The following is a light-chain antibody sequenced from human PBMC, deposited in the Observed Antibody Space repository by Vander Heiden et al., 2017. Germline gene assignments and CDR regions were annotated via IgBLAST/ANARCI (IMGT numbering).Light chain of an antibody. Sequence: QSALTQPAPVSGSPGQPITISCTGTSSDVGGYNYVSWYQQNPGKAPKLMIDDVSNRPSGVSNRFSGSKSGNTASLTISGLQAEDEADYYCSSYTSSSTVVFGGGTKLTVL. CDR2: DVS. J-gene: IGLJ2*01. V-gene: IGLV2-14*03. CDR3: SSYTSSSTVV. CDR1: SSDVGGYNY.